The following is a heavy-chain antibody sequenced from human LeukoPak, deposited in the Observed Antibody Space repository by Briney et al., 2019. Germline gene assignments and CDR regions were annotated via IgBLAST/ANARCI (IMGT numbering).Heavy chain of an antibody. J-gene: IGHJ5*02. CDR1: GFTFSSYA. D-gene: IGHD6-25*01. CDR3: AKEVKAATNWFDP. Sequence: GGSLRLSCAASGFTFSSYAMSWVRQAPGKGLEWVSAISFSGTNTYYADSVKGRFTISSDNLKNTLYLQMNSLGAEDTAVYFCAKEVKAATNWFDPWGQGTLVTVSS. V-gene: IGHV3-23*01. CDR2: ISFSGTNT.